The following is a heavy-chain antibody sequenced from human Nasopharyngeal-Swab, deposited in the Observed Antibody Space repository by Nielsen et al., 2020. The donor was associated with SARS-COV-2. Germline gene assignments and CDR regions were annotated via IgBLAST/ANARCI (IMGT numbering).Heavy chain of an antibody. CDR2: IVGSGGST. CDR3: AKPTTRSAFDI. V-gene: IGHV3-23*01. CDR1: GFPFSSYA. J-gene: IGHJ3*02. Sequence: GESLKISCAASGFPFSSYAMSWVRQAPGKGLEWVSAIVGSGGSTFYADSVRGRFTISRDNSKNTLFLQMNSLRAEDTAVYYCAKPTTRSAFDIWGLGTMVTVSS. D-gene: IGHD1-7*01.